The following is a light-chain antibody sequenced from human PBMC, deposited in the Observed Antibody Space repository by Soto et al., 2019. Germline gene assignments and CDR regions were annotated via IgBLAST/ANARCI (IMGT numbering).Light chain of an antibody. V-gene: IGKV3-15*01. CDR3: QQYNNWPLT. CDR1: QSVNSN. Sequence: DIVMTQSPATLSVSPGERATLSCRASQSVNSNLAWYQQKPGQAPGLLIYGASTRASGIPARFSGSGSGTEFTLTISSLQSEDFAVYYCQQYNNWPLTFGQGTKVEI. CDR2: GAS. J-gene: IGKJ1*01.